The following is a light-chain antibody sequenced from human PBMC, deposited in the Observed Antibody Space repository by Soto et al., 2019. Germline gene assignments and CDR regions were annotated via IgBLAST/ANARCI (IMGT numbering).Light chain of an antibody. V-gene: IGKV3-20*01. CDR3: QQHGSSPLT. Sequence: LAQAPVFLSLSPGASAFLPGKTSQSDGSNFVAWYQQKPGQAPRLLIYASVNRAAGIPDRFSGSGSGTDFTLTISRLEPEDFAVYYCQQHGSSPLTFGGGTKVDI. CDR1: QSDGSNF. J-gene: IGKJ4*01. CDR2: ASV.